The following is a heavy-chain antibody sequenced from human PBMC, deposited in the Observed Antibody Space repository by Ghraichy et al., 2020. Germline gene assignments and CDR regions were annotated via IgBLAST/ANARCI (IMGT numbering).Heavy chain of an antibody. CDR1: GFTFTNSW. V-gene: IGHV3-7*04. J-gene: IGHJ4*02. CDR2: IKPDGSET. Sequence: GSLRLSCAASGFTFTNSWMTWVRQAPGKGLEWVANIKPDGSETYYVGSVKGRFIISRDNAKNSLYLQMNSLRAEDTAVYYCARDISRPGIIRGVIDYWGQGTLVTVSS. D-gene: IGHD3-10*01. CDR3: ARDISRPGIIRGVIDY.